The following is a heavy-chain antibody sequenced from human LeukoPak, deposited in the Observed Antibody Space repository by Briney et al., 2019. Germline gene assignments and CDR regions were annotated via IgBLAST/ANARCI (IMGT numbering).Heavy chain of an antibody. D-gene: IGHD3-10*01. J-gene: IGHJ6*03. CDR3: ARGYGSGSYYGRYYYYYYMDV. V-gene: IGHV1-8*01. Sequence: ASVKVSYTASGYTFTSYDINWVRQATGHGREGMGWMHPNSGNTGYAQKFQGRVTMTRNTSIGTAYMELSSLRSEDTAVYYCARGYGSGSYYGRYYYYYYMDVWGKGTTVTVSS. CDR1: GYTFTSYD. CDR2: MHPNSGNT.